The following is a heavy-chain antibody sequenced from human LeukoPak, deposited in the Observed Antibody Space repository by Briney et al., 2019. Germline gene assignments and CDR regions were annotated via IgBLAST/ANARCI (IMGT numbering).Heavy chain of an antibody. CDR3: ARTGSSGPDAFDI. Sequence: GESLKISCKGSGYRLTSYWIGWVRQMPGKGLESMGIIYPGDSDTRYSPSFQGQVTISAVKSISTAYLQWSSLKASDSAMYYCARTGSSGPDAFDIWGQGTMVTVSS. CDR2: IYPGDSDT. CDR1: GYRLTSYW. D-gene: IGHD1-26*01. J-gene: IGHJ3*02. V-gene: IGHV5-51*01.